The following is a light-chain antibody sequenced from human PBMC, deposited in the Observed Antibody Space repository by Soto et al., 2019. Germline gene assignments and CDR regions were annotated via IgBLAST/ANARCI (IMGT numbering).Light chain of an antibody. J-gene: IGKJ5*01. V-gene: IGKV4-1*01. CDR2: WAS. CDR1: QSVLYSSNNKNY. Sequence: DIVVTQSPDSLPVSLGERATINCKSSQSVLYSSNNKNYLAWYQQKPGQPPKLLIYWASTRVSGVPDRFSGSGSGTDFTLTISSLQAEDVAVYYCQQYYSIPRAFGQGTRLEIK. CDR3: QQYYSIPRA.